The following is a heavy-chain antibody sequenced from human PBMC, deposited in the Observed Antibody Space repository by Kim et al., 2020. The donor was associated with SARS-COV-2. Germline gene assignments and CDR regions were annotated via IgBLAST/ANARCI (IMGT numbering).Heavy chain of an antibody. CDR2: ISAYNGNT. J-gene: IGHJ6*02. V-gene: IGHV1-18*04. CDR3: ARDHPGYCTNGVFSKAPLYYYYGMDV. D-gene: IGHD2-8*01. CDR1: GYTFTSYG. Sequence: ASVKVSCKASGYTFTSYGISWVRQAPGQGLEWMGWISAYNGNTNYAQKLQGRVTMTTDTSTSTAYMELRSLRSDDTAVYYCARDHPGYCTNGVFSKAPLYYYYGMDVWGQGTTVTVSS.